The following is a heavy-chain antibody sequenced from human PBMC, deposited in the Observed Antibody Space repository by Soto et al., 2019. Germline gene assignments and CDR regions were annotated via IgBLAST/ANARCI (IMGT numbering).Heavy chain of an antibody. V-gene: IGHV4-39*01. J-gene: IGHJ4*02. D-gene: IGHD5-18*01. Sequence: PSETLSHTCTVSGGSISSSSYYWGWIRQPPGKGLEWIGSIYYSGSTYYDPSLKSRVTISVDTSKNQFSLKLSSVTAADTAVYYCARHPERGYSYGYGYWGQGTLVTVSS. CDR2: IYYSGST. CDR1: GGSISSSSYY. CDR3: ARHPERGYSYGYGY.